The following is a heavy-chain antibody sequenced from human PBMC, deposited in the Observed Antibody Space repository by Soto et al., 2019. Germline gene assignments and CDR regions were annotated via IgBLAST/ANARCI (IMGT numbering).Heavy chain of an antibody. Sequence: PGGFLRLSCAASGFTFDDYAMHWVRQAPGKGLEWVSGISWNSGSIGYADSVKGRFTISRDNAKNSLYLQMNSLRAEDTALYYCAKDSGGWTIGGYYYMDVWGKGTTVNVSS. V-gene: IGHV3-9*01. CDR1: GFTFDDYA. J-gene: IGHJ6*03. CDR3: AKDSGGWTIGGYYYMDV. CDR2: ISWNSGSI. D-gene: IGHD6-19*01.